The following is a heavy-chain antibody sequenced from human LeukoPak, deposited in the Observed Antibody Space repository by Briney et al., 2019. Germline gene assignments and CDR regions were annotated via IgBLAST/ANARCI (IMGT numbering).Heavy chain of an antibody. J-gene: IGHJ4*02. D-gene: IGHD3-9*01. Sequence: GGSLRLSCAASGFTFSSYAMSWVRQAPGKSLEWVSAITGGGGSTYYADSMKGRFTISRDNSKNTLYLQMNSLRAEDTAVYYCAKAKYFDWLNAFDYWGQGTLVTVSS. V-gene: IGHV3-23*01. CDR1: GFTFSSYA. CDR3: AKAKYFDWLNAFDY. CDR2: ITGGGGST.